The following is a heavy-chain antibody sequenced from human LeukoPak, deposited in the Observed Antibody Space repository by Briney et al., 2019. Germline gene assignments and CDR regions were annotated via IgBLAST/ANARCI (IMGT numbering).Heavy chain of an antibody. J-gene: IGHJ4*02. D-gene: IGHD3-10*01. CDR3: ARGPHYYGSGSYYPFDY. CDR2: ISVYNGNT. CDR1: GYTFTTYG. Sequence: ASVKVSCKGSGYTFTTYGISWVRQAPGQGLEWMGWISVYNGNTNYAQKFQGRVTMTTDTSTNTTYIELRSLISDDTAVYYCARGPHYYGSGSYYPFDYWGQGTLVTVSS. V-gene: IGHV1-18*01.